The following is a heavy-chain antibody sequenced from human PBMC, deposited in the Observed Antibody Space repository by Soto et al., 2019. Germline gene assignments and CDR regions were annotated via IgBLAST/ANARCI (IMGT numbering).Heavy chain of an antibody. D-gene: IGHD3-16*01. Sequence: PGEALKISCKGSGYSFTSYWISWVRQMPGKGLEWMGRIDPSDSYTNYSPSFQGHVTISADKSISTAYLQWSSLKASDTAMYYCARQFYVSHAFDIWGQGTIVTVSS. J-gene: IGHJ3*02. V-gene: IGHV5-10-1*01. CDR3: ARQFYVSHAFDI. CDR1: GYSFTSYW. CDR2: IDPSDSYT.